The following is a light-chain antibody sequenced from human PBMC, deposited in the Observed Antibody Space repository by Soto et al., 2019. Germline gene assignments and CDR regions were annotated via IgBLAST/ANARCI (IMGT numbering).Light chain of an antibody. Sequence: QAASVSGSPGQSITISCTGTSSDVGTYNLVTWYQQHPGKAPKLIIYEGNKRPSGVSNRFSASKSGNTASLTISGLQDDDEADYYCCSYAPSRSLLFGGGTKLTVL. J-gene: IGLJ2*01. CDR3: CSYAPSRSLL. CDR2: EGN. V-gene: IGLV2-23*01. CDR1: SSDVGTYNL.